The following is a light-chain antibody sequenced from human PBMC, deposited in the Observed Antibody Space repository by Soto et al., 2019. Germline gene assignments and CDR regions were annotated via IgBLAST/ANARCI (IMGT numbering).Light chain of an antibody. CDR2: DVS. Sequence: EIVLTQSPGTLSLSPGERATLSCRSSHSVSSNYLAWYQQKPGQAPRLLIYDVSSRATGIPDRFSGRGSGTDFPLTISRLEPVDFAVYYCQQYGISPTFGQGTKVEIK. CDR3: QQYGISPT. V-gene: IGKV3-20*01. J-gene: IGKJ1*01. CDR1: HSVSSNY.